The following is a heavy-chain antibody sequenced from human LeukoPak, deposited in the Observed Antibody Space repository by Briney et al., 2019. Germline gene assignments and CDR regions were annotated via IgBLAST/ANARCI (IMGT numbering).Heavy chain of an antibody. CDR3: ARDLCSSSGRAFDI. V-gene: IGHV4-38-2*02. D-gene: IGHD3-10*01. CDR1: GYSISSGYY. J-gene: IGHJ3*02. CDR2: IYHSGST. Sequence: KSSETLSLTCTVSGYSISSGYYWGWIRQPPGKGLEWIGSIYHSGSTYYNPSLKSRVTISVDTSKNQFSLKLSSVTAADTAVYYCARDLCSSSGRAFDIWGQGTMVTVSS.